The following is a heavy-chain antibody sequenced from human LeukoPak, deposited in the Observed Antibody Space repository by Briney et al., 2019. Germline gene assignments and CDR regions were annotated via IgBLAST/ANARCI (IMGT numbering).Heavy chain of an antibody. D-gene: IGHD3-10*01. J-gene: IGHJ4*02. Sequence: GSLRLSCVGSGFTFSSYGMHWVRQAAGKGLEGVAFIRHDGSNEYYADSVKGRFTVSRDNSKNTLFLQMNSLRVEEMAVYYCAKEVHPYDSGTYYFDYWGRGTLVTVSS. CDR1: GFTFSSYG. CDR3: AKEVHPYDSGTYYFDY. V-gene: IGHV3-30*02. CDR2: IRHDGSNE.